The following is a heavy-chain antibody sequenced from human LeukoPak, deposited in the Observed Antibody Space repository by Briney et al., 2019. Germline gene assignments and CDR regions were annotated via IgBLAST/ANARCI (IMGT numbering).Heavy chain of an antibody. V-gene: IGHV1-2*06. CDR2: INPNSGGT. D-gene: IGHD3-3*01. CDR1: GYTFTGYG. J-gene: IGHJ5*02. Sequence: GASVKVSCKASGYTFTGYGISWVRQAPGQGLEWMGRINPNSGGTNYAQKFQGRVTMTRDTSISTAYMELSRLRSDDTAVYYCARDFGDYDFWSGYPRNWFDPWGQGTLVTVSS. CDR3: ARDFGDYDFWSGYPRNWFDP.